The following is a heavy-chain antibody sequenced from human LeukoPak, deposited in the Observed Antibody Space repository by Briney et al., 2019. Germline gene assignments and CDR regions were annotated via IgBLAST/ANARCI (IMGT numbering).Heavy chain of an antibody. CDR1: GFTFSSYW. D-gene: IGHD2-2*03. Sequence: GGSLRLSCAASGFTFSSYWMSWVRQAPEKGLEWVANIKEDGSEKYYVDSVKGRLTISRDNAKKSLYLQMNSLRAEDTAVYYCASSSGGYCSSTSCYNAYWGQGTLVTVSS. CDR2: IKEDGSEK. CDR3: ASSSGGYCSSTSCYNAY. J-gene: IGHJ4*02. V-gene: IGHV3-7*01.